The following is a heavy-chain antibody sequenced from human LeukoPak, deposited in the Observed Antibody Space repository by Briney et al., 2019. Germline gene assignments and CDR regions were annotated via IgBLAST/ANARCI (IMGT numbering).Heavy chain of an antibody. CDR3: AKDRGVNSSSWYGAPTGAFDI. Sequence: SETLSLTCAVSGGSFSGYYWSWIRQPPGRGLEWIGEINHSGSTSYNPSLKSRVTISVDTSKNQFSLKLSSVTAADTAVYYCAKDRGVNSSSWYGAPTGAFDIWGQGTMVTVSS. V-gene: IGHV4-34*01. CDR2: INHSGST. CDR1: GGSFSGYY. D-gene: IGHD6-13*01. J-gene: IGHJ3*02.